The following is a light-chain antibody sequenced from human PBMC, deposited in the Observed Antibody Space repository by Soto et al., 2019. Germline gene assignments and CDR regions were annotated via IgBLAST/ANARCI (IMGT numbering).Light chain of an antibody. CDR3: QQRGNWPLLT. CDR1: QSVDSNY. V-gene: IGKV3-11*01. Sequence: EIVLTQSPGTLSLSPGEEATLSCRASQSVDSNYLAWYQQKPGQTPRLIIYDAYNRATGIPARFSGSGSGTDFTLTISSLEPEDFAVYYCQQRGNWPLLTCGGGTRLEIK. J-gene: IGKJ5*01. CDR2: DAY.